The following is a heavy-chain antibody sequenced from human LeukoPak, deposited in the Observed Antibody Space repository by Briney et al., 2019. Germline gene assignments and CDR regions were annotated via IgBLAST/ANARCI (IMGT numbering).Heavy chain of an antibody. CDR1: GGSISSYY. V-gene: IGHV4-59*01. CDR3: ARALGGYNIRN. Sequence: PSETLSLTCTVSGGSISSYYWSWIRQPPGKGLEWIGYIYYSGSTNYNPSLKSRVTISVDTSKNQFSLKLSSVTAADTAVYYCARALGGYNIRNWGQGTLVTVSS. CDR2: IYYSGST. J-gene: IGHJ4*02. D-gene: IGHD5-24*01.